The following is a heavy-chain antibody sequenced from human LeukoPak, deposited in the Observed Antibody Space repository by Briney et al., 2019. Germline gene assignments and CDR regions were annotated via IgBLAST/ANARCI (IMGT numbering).Heavy chain of an antibody. CDR2: IYHSGST. CDR3: ARGVWKKDTQRTITARPNWFDP. CDR1: DYSISSGYY. V-gene: IGHV4-38-2*02. D-gene: IGHD6-6*01. Sequence: PSETLSLTCIVSDYSISSGYYWGWIRQSPGKGLEWIGNIYHSGSTYYNPSLKSRVTIPVDTSKNQVSLKLSSVTAADTAVYYCARGVWKKDTQRTITARPNWFDPWGQGTLVTVSS. J-gene: IGHJ5*02.